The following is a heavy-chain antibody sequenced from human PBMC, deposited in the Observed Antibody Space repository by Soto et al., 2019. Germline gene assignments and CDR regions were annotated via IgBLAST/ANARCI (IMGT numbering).Heavy chain of an antibody. J-gene: IGHJ5*02. V-gene: IGHV1-2*04. CDR3: ARAQGLNWFDP. CDR2: INPNSGGT. CDR1: GYTFTGYY. Sequence: ASVRVSCKASGYTFTGYYMHWVRQAPGQGLEWMGWINPNSGGTNYAQKFQGWVTMTRDTSISTAYMELSRLRSDDTAVYYCARAQGLNWFDPWGQGTLVTVSS.